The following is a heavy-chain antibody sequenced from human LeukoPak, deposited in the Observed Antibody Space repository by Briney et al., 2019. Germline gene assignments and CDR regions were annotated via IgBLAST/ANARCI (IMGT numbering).Heavy chain of an antibody. V-gene: IGHV4-59*08. CDR3: ARGRKSPTGSPFDY. CDR1: GGSISSYY. CDR2: IYYSGST. J-gene: IGHJ4*02. D-gene: IGHD4-17*01. Sequence: PSETLSLTCTVSGGSISSYYWSWIRQPPGKGLEWIGYIYYSGSTNYNPSLKSRVTISVDTSKNQFSLKLSSVTAADTAVYYCARGRKSPTGSPFDYWGQGTLVTVSS.